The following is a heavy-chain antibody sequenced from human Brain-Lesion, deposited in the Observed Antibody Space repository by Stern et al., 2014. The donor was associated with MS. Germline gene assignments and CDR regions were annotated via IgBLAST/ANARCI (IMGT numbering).Heavy chain of an antibody. V-gene: IGHV3-30*18. CDR2: ISCRGSK. CDR1: GFSFSRFL. D-gene: IGHD2/OR15-2a*01. J-gene: IGHJ4*02. CDR3: AKDRQYLTFFFDL. Sequence: QMQLVQSGGGVVQPGRPLRLPCAAYGFSFSRFLMNWVRQAPGKGLERIAPISCRGSKDYADSVKGRFAISRDNSKNTLYLQMNSLRAEDTAVYYCAKDRQYLTFFFDLWGQGSLVTVSS.